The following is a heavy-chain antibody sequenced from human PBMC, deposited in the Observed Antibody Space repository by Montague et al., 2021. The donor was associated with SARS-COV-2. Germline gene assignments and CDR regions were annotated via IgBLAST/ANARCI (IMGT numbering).Heavy chain of an antibody. Sequence: ETLSLTCAVYGGSFSGYYWSWIRQPPGRGLEWIGETNDSGRTNYNPPLKGRVTISVDTSKNQFSLRLSSVTAAETAVYYCARGYCSGSGCYYYYGMDVWGQGTTVTVSS. J-gene: IGHJ6*02. CDR3: ARGYCSGSGCYYYYGMDV. D-gene: IGHD2-15*01. V-gene: IGHV4-34*01. CDR1: GGSFSGYY. CDR2: TNDSGRT.